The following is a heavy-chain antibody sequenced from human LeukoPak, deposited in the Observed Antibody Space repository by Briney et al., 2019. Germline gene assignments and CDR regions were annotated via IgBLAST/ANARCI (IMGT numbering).Heavy chain of an antibody. Sequence: SVTVSYKASGGTFSSYAISWVRQAPGEGREWMGGIIPIFGTANYAQKFQGRVTITTDESTSTAYMELSSLRSEDTAVYYCARGDDGAAGFDYWGQGTLVTVSS. CDR3: ARGDDGAAGFDY. V-gene: IGHV1-69*05. J-gene: IGHJ4*02. D-gene: IGHD6-13*01. CDR2: IIPIFGTA. CDR1: GGTFSSYA.